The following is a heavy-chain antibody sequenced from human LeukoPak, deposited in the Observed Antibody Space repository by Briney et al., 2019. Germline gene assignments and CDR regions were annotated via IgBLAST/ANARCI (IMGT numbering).Heavy chain of an antibody. CDR1: GGSFSGYY. V-gene: IGHV4-34*01. D-gene: IGHD3-3*01. CDR2: INHSGST. CDR3: ARGRGTIFGVGLRFDP. J-gene: IGHJ5*02. Sequence: SETLSLTCAVYGGSFSGYYWSRIRQPPGKGLEWIGEINHSGSTNYNPSLKSRVTTSVDTSKNQFSLKLSSVTAADTAVYYCARGRGTIFGVGLRFDPWGQGTLVTVSS.